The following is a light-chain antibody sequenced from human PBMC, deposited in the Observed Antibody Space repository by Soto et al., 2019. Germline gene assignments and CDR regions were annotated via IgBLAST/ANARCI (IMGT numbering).Light chain of an antibody. CDR1: QSVRSN. CDR2: DAS. J-gene: IGKJ1*01. CDR3: QQYGTSPST. Sequence: EKVMTQSPATLSVSPGERATLSCRASQSVRSNLAWYQQKPGQPPRLLICDASTRATGIPSRFSGSGSGTEFTLTISSLKSEDFAVYYCQQYGTSPSTFGRGTKVDI. V-gene: IGKV3-15*01.